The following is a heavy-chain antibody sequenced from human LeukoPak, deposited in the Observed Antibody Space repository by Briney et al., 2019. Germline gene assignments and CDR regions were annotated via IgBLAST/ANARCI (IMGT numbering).Heavy chain of an antibody. D-gene: IGHD1-26*01. J-gene: IGHJ5*02. V-gene: IGHV4-39*01. CDR1: GGSISSSSYY. CDR3: AGASGSYYWFDP. Sequence: SETLSLTCTVSGGSISSSSYYWGWIREPPGKGLEWIGSIYYSGSTYYNPSLKSRVTISVDTSKNQFSLKLTSVTAADTTVYYCAGASGSYYWFDPWGQGTLVTVSS. CDR2: IYYSGST.